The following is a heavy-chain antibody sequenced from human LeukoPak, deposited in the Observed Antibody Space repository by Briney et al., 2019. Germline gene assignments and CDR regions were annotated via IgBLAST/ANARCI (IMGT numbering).Heavy chain of an antibody. V-gene: IGHV1-2*02. CDR2: INPNSGGT. Sequence: ASVTXSCKASGYTFTGYYMHWVRQAPGQGLEWMGWINPNSGGTNYAQKFQGRVTMTRDTSISTAYMELSRLRSDDTAVYYCAREPPICSSTSCFFYYYYYMDVWGKGTTVTVSS. CDR3: AREPPICSSTSCFFYYYYYMDV. J-gene: IGHJ6*03. D-gene: IGHD2-2*01. CDR1: GYTFTGYY.